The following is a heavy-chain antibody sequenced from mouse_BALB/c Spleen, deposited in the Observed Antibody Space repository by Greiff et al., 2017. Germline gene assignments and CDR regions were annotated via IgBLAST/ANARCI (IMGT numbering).Heavy chain of an antibody. CDR3: AREWDGNYPAWFAY. J-gene: IGHJ3*01. D-gene: IGHD2-1*01. V-gene: IGHV5-17*02. Sequence: EVKLVESGGGLVQPGGSLKLSCAASGFTFTSFGMHWVRQAPETGLEWFAYFSSGSSTIYYADTVKGRFTISRDNTKNTLFLQMTSLRFEDTAMYYCAREWDGNYPAWFAYWGQGTLVTVSA. CDR2: FSSGSSTI. CDR1: GFTFTSFG.